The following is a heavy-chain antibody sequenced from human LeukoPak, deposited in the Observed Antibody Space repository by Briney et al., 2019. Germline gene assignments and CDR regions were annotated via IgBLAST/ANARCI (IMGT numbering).Heavy chain of an antibody. CDR2: ITSSSSYI. CDR1: GFTFSTYN. Sequence: GGSLRLSCAASGFTFSTYNMNWVRQAPGKGLEWVSSITSSSSYIYYADSVKGRFTISRDNSKNTLYLQMNSLRAEDTAAYYCAKDMSGSMVRGVIFDYWGQGTLVTVSS. J-gene: IGHJ4*02. D-gene: IGHD3-10*01. V-gene: IGHV3-21*01. CDR3: AKDMSGSMVRGVIFDY.